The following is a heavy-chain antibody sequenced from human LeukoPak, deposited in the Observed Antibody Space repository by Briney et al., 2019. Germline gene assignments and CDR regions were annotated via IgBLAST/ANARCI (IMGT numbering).Heavy chain of an antibody. CDR1: GFTVSSNY. CDR2: IYSGGST. Sequence: GGSLRLSCAASGFTVSSNYMRWVRQAPGKGLEWVSVIYSGGSTYYADSVKGRFTISRDNSKNTLFLQMNSLRAEDTAIYYCAKVAFRSSSYISGIEYWGQGTLVTVSS. CDR3: AKVAFRSSSYISGIEY. V-gene: IGHV3-53*01. D-gene: IGHD6-6*01. J-gene: IGHJ4*02.